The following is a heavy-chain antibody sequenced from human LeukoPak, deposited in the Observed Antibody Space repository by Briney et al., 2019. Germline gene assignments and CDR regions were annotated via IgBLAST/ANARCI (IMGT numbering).Heavy chain of an antibody. CDR1: GWPFSGYY. CDR2: IFYSGST. CDR3: ARDLGTDYDFWSGSSKWFDP. V-gene: IGHV4-34*12. J-gene: IGHJ5*02. D-gene: IGHD3-3*01. Sequence: PSETLSLTCAVYGWPFSGYYWGWIRQPPGKGLEWIGSIFYSGSTYYNPSLKSRVTISIDMSKNQFSLKLRSVTAADTAVYYCARDLGTDYDFWSGSSKWFDPWGQGTLVTVSS.